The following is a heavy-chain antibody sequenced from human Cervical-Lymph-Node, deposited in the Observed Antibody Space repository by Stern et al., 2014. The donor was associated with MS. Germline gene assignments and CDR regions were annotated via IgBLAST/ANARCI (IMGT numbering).Heavy chain of an antibody. CDR1: GFTFSSYS. Sequence: VQLVESGGGLVQPGGSLRLSCAASGFTFSSYSMNWVRQAPGKGLEWVSYISSSSSTIYDADSVKGRFTISRDNAKNSLYLQMNSLRDEDTAVYYCAREAVLVRGVYYFDYWGQGTLVTVSS. CDR3: AREAVLVRGVYYFDY. CDR2: ISSSSSTI. V-gene: IGHV3-48*02. D-gene: IGHD3-10*01. J-gene: IGHJ4*02.